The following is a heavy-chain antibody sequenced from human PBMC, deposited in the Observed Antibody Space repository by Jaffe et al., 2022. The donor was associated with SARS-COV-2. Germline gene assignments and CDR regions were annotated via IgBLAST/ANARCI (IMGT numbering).Heavy chain of an antibody. CDR1: GFSLSTSGVG. Sequence: QITLKESGPTLVKPTQTLTLTCTFSGFSLSTSGVGVGWIRQPPGKALEWLALIYWDDDKRYSPSLKSRLTITKDTSKNQVVLTMTNMDPVDTATYYCARTYYYDSSGLNWFDPWGQGTLVTVSS. CDR3: ARTYYYDSSGLNWFDP. D-gene: IGHD3-22*01. CDR2: IYWDDDK. V-gene: IGHV2-5*02. J-gene: IGHJ5*02.